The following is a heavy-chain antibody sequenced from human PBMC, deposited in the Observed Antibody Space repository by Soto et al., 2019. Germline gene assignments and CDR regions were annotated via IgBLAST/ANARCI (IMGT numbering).Heavy chain of an antibody. V-gene: IGHV3-43*01. CDR2: ITWNGANT. Sequence: VGSLRLSCAASGFRFDEYNIHWVRQAPGKGLEWVSLITWNGANTYYADSVKGRFTISRDGTTKSVSLQMTSLKREDTGLYYCARETLSYGSALDVWGQGTTVTVSS. CDR1: GFRFDEYN. D-gene: IGHD3-16*01. J-gene: IGHJ6*02. CDR3: ARETLSYGSALDV.